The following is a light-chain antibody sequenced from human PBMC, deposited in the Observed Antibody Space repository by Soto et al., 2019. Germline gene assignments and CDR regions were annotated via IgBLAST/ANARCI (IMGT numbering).Light chain of an antibody. CDR1: QSFGLY. CDR3: QQFSSYPLT. V-gene: IGKV3-11*01. J-gene: IGKJ4*01. CDR2: DTS. Sequence: EIVLTQSPASFSLSPLEIAALAVMASQSFGLYLSWYQQKHGQAPRLLIYDTSNRAPGIPDRFSGGGSGTDFTLTISRLEPEDFAVYYCQQFSSYPLTFGGGTKVDIK.